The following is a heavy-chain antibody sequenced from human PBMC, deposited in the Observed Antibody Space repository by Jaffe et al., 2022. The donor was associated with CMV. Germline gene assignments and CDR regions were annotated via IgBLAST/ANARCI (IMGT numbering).Heavy chain of an antibody. J-gene: IGHJ4*02. CDR2: VNAHNGNT. V-gene: IGHV1-18*01. Sequence: QVQLVQSGGEVKKPGASVRVSCKASGYTFTSYGISWVRQAPGQGLEWMGWVNAHNGNTKYAQKLQGRVSMTTDTSTNTAYLDLWSLRSDDTAMYYCARATPDVFRFLEWFFRNDYWGQGTLVTVSS. D-gene: IGHD3-3*01. CDR3: ARATPDVFRFLEWFFRNDY. CDR1: GYTFTSYG.